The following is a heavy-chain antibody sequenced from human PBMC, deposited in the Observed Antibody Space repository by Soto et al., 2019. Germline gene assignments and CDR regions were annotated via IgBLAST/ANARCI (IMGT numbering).Heavy chain of an antibody. J-gene: IGHJ3*01. Sequence: AQLVESGGGVVQSGRSLRLSCEASGFTFRSHAMHWVRQTPGKGLEWVAVISYDATIQSYADSVKGRFTISRDNSANTLFLHMHSLRAEDTAVYFCAKLVESGDSFDLWGQGTVVTVSS. D-gene: IGHD3-10*01. CDR3: AKLVESGDSFDL. CDR2: ISYDATIQ. CDR1: GFTFRSHA. V-gene: IGHV3-30*18.